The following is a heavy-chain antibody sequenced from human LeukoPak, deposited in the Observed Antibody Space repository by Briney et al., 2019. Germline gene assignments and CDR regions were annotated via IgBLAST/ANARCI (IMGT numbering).Heavy chain of an antibody. J-gene: IGHJ4*02. CDR1: GFTFDDYA. CDR2: ISWNSGSI. V-gene: IGHV3-9*01. CDR3: AKDTDYDILTGYFSN. Sequence: GGSLRLSCAASGFTFDDYAMHWVRQAPGKGLEWVSSISWNSGSIGYADSVKGRFTISRDNAKNSLYLQMNSLRAEDTAFYYCAKDTDYDILTGYFSNWGQGTLVTVSS. D-gene: IGHD3-9*01.